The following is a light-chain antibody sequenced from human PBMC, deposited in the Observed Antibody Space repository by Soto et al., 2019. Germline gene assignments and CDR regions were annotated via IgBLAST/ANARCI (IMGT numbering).Light chain of an antibody. CDR2: DAS. J-gene: IGKJ4*01. Sequence: EIVLTQSPATLSLSPGERATLSCRASQSVNSYLAWYQQKPGQAPRLLIYDASNRATGIPARFSGSGSGTDFTLTISSLEPEDFAVYYCQQSSNWPRALTFGGGTKVEIK. CDR1: QSVNSY. V-gene: IGKV3-11*01. CDR3: QQSSNWPRALT.